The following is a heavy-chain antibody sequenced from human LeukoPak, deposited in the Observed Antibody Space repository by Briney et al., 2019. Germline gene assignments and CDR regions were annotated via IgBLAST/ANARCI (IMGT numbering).Heavy chain of an antibody. J-gene: IGHJ5*02. CDR2: INHSGST. V-gene: IGHV4-34*01. CDR3: ARDQCSSSSCSVYNWFDP. CDR1: GFTFSSYW. Sequence: GSLRLSCAASGFTFSSYWMSWVRQPPGKGLEWIGEINHSGSTNYNPSLKSRVTISVDTSKNQFSLKLSSVTAADTAVYYCARDQCSSSSCSVYNWFDPWGQGTLVTVSS. D-gene: IGHD6-13*01.